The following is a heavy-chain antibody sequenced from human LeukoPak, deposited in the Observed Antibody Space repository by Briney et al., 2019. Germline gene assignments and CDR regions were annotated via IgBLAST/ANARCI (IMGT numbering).Heavy chain of an antibody. CDR3: ARGLNLGGYFDY. Sequence: SETLSLTCAVDGGSFSGYYWSWIRQPPGKGLEWIGEINHSGSTNYNPSLKSRVTISVDTSKNQFSLKLSSVTAADTAVYYCARGLNLGGYFDYWGQGTLVTVSS. CDR2: INHSGST. D-gene: IGHD2-15*01. J-gene: IGHJ4*02. CDR1: GGSFSGYY. V-gene: IGHV4-34*01.